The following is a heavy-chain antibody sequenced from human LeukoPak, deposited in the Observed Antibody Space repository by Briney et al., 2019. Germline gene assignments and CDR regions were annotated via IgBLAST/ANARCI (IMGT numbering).Heavy chain of an antibody. CDR2: IIPIFRTA. J-gene: IGHJ5*02. D-gene: IGHD2-2*01. CDR3: AREPSYCSSTSCHQWSWFDP. Sequence: ASVKVSCKASGGTFSTYAISWVRQAPGQGLEWMGGIIPIFRTANYAQKFQGRVTITADESTSTAYMELSSLRSEDTAVYYCAREPSYCSSTSCHQWSWFDPWGQGTLVTVSS. CDR1: GGTFSTYA. V-gene: IGHV1-69*01.